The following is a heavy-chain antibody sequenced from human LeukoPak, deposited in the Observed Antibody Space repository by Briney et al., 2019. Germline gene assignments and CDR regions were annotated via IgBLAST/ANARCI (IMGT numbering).Heavy chain of an antibody. CDR2: IRSKAYGGTT. Sequence: GRSLRLSCTASGFTFGDYAMSWFRQAPGKGLEWVGFIRSKAYGGTTEYAASVKGRFTISRDDSKSIAYLQMNSLKTEDTAVYYCAQYYYDSSGYFDYWGQGTLVTVSS. CDR1: GFTFGDYA. D-gene: IGHD3-22*01. J-gene: IGHJ4*02. V-gene: IGHV3-49*03. CDR3: AQYYYDSSGYFDY.